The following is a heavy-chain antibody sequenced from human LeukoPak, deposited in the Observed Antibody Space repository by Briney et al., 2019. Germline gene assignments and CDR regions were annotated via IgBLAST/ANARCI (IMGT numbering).Heavy chain of an antibody. V-gene: IGHV1-69*05. CDR1: GGTFSSYA. J-gene: IGHJ4*02. CDR2: IIPIFGTA. Sequence: ASVKVSXKASGGTFSSYAISWVRQAPGQGLEWMGGIIPIFGTANYAQKFQGRVTITTDESTSTAYMELSSLRSEDTAVYYCAREVSYYFDYWSQGTLVTVSS. CDR3: AREVSYYFDY.